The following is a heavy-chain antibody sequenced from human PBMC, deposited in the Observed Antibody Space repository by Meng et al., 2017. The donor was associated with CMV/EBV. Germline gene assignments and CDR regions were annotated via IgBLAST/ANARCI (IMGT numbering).Heavy chain of an antibody. CDR1: GGSISTGSHF. CDR3: ARGGYFATSGPHDAFDI. V-gene: IGHV4-39*07. Sequence: SETLSLTCSVSGGSISTGSHFWAWIRQPPGKGLEWIGTIYHSGSTYYNLSHKSRVTISRDTSKNLFSLKLNSVTAADTAVYYCARGGYFATSGPHDAFDIWGQGTLVTVSS. D-gene: IGHD3-22*01. J-gene: IGHJ3*02. CDR2: IYHSGST.